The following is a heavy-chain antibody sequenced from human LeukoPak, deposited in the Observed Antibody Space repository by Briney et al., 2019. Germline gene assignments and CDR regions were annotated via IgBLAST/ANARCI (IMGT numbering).Heavy chain of an antibody. Sequence: GGSLRLSCAASGFTFSSYWMGWVRQAPGKGLVWVSRINSDGGTTNYADSVKGRFTISRDNAKNTLYLQMNSLRAEDTAVYYCAIAGSSSWYSMDVWGQGTTVTVSS. V-gene: IGHV3-74*01. D-gene: IGHD6-13*01. CDR3: AIAGSSSWYSMDV. CDR1: GFTFSSYW. CDR2: INSDGGTT. J-gene: IGHJ6*02.